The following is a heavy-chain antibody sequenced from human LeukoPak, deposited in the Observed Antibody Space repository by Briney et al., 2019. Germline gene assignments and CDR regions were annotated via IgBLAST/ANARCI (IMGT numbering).Heavy chain of an antibody. CDR1: GGSLTTSSFY. CDR2: IYYSGIT. V-gene: IGHV4-39*07. D-gene: IGHD2-2*01. CDR3: AKSGPAAGRPDAFDI. J-gene: IGHJ3*02. Sequence: SETLSLTCTLSGGSLTTSSFYWAWLRQPPGTGLECIGTIYYSGITYYHSSLKSRVTISVDTSKNQFSLKLNSVTAADTAVYFCAKSGPAAGRPDAFDIWGEGTMVTVSS.